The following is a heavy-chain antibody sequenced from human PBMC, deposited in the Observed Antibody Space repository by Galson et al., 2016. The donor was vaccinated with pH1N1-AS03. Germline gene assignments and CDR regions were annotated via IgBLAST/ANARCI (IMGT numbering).Heavy chain of an antibody. D-gene: IGHD5-24*01. Sequence: SLRLSCAASGLRFSNHVMSWVRQAPGKGLHWVSTISDSGSTTNHGDSVKGRFTTSRDNSQNTLFLHMNSLRAEDTALYYCATVNAEMDDAFDIWGRGTMVTVSS. V-gene: IGHV3-23*01. CDR2: ISDSGSTT. CDR3: ATVNAEMDDAFDI. CDR1: GLRFSNHV. J-gene: IGHJ3*02.